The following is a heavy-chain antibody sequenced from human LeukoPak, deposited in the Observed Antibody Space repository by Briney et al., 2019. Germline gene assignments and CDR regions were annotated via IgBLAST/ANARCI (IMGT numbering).Heavy chain of an antibody. CDR2: IIPILGIA. CDR3: AREVVVAATVDY. CDR1: GGTFSSYA. V-gene: IGHV1-69*04. D-gene: IGHD2-15*01. Sequence: SVKVSCKASGGTFSSYAISWVRQAPGQGLEWMGRIIPILGIANYAQKFQGRVTITADKSTSTAYMELSSLRSEDTAVYYCAREVVVAATVDYWGQGTLVTVSS. J-gene: IGHJ4*02.